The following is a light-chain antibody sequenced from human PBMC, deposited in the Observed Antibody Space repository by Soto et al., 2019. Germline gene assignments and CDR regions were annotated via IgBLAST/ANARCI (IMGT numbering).Light chain of an antibody. V-gene: IGKV3-20*01. J-gene: IGKJ1*01. CDR1: QSISSSY. Sequence: IVLTQSPGTLSLSPGERAILSCRASQSISSSYLAWYQQKPGQAPRLLIYGASNRATAIPDRFSGSGSGTDFTLTISRLEPEDFAVYYCQQNDDSPGTFGQGTKVEIK. CDR2: GAS. CDR3: QQNDDSPGT.